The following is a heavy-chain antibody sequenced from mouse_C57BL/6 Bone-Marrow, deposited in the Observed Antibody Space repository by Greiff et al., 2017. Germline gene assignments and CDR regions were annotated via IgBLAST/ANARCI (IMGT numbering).Heavy chain of an antibody. CDR3: ARDTTVVGYFDD. CDR2: IYPGSGST. V-gene: IGHV1-55*01. Sequence: QVQLQQPGAELVKPGASVKMSCKASGYTFTSYWITWVKQRPGQGLEWIGDIYPGSGSTNYNEKFKSKATLTVDTSSSTAYMQLSSLTSEESAVYYCARDTTVVGYFDDGGQGTTLTVSS. J-gene: IGHJ2*01. CDR1: GYTFTSYW. D-gene: IGHD1-1*01.